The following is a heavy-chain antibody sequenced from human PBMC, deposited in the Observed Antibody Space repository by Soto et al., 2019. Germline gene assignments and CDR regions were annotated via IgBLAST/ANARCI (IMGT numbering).Heavy chain of an antibody. CDR2: ISSSSSTT. CDR1: GFTFTTYS. J-gene: IGHJ4*02. V-gene: IGHV3-48*02. D-gene: IGHD3-10*01. CDR3: ARDAGSWGY. Sequence: EVQLVESGGGLVQPGGSLRLSCAASGFTFTTYSMHWVRQAPGKGLEWVSYISSSSSTTYYADSVKGRFTISRDNSTNSLYLQMNSLRDEDTAVYYCARDAGSWGYWGQGTLVTVSS.